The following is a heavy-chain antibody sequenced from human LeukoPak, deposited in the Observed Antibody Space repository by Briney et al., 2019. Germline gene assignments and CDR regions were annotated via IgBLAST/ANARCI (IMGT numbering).Heavy chain of an antibody. CDR2: INSSSNTI. J-gene: IGHJ3*02. CDR1: GFTFSSYN. CDR3: ARSRAHAAYEPARGPRALGAFDI. Sequence: GGSLRLSCAASGFTFSSYNMNWVRQAPGKGREWMSYINSSSNTIYNADSVKGRFTISRATAKNSLYLPMNSMRAEDTAVYYCARSRAHAAYEPARGPRALGAFDIWAKGQWSPSLQ. V-gene: IGHV3-48*04. D-gene: IGHD3-3*01.